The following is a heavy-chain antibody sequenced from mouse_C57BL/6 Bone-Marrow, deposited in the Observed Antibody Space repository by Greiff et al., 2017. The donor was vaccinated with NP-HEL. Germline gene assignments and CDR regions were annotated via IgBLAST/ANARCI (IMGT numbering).Heavy chain of an antibody. Sequence: QVQLQQSGAELARPGASVKLSCKASGYTFTSYGISWVKQRPGQGLEWIGEIYPRSGNTYYNEKFKGKATLTADKSSSTAYMELRSLTSEDSAVYFCARPMGGFAYWGQGTLVTVSA. CDR3: ARPMGGFAY. CDR2: IYPRSGNT. J-gene: IGHJ3*01. CDR1: GYTFTSYG. V-gene: IGHV1-81*01.